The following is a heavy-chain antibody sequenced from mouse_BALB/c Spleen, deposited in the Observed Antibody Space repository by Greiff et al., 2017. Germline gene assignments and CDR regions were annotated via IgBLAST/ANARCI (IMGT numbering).Heavy chain of an antibody. CDR2: IWGDGST. Sequence: QVQLQQSGPGLVAPSPCLSISCTASGFSLTSYGVSWVRQRPGKGLEWLGVIWGDGSTNYHSALISSLNTSKDNSKSQDFLKLNSLQTADTAADYCAKRGGYDAALDYWGQGTSVTVSS. D-gene: IGHD2-14*01. J-gene: IGHJ4*01. CDR1: GFSLTSYG. CDR3: AKRGGYDAALDY. V-gene: IGHV2-3*01.